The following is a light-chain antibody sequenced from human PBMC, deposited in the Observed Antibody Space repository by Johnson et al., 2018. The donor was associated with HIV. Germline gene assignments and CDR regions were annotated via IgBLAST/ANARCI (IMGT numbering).Light chain of an antibody. CDR1: SSNIGNNY. J-gene: IGLJ1*01. CDR3: ATWDSSPSAYV. V-gene: IGLV1-51*01. CDR2: DNN. Sequence: QSVLTQPPSVSAAPGQKVTISCSGSSSNIGNNYVYWYQQLPGTAPKLLIYDNNKRPSGIPDRFSASKSGSSATLGITGLQTGDEADYYCATWDSSPSAYVVGPGTKVTIL.